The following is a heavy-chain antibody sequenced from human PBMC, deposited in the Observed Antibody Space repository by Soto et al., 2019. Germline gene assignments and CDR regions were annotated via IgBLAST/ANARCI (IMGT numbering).Heavy chain of an antibody. D-gene: IGHD3-9*01. V-gene: IGHV1-18*01. CDR1: GDPFTSYG. Sequence: QVQLVQSGAEVKKPGASVKVSCNASGDPFTSYGISWVRQAPGQGLEWMGWISGYNGNTNYAQKFQGRVTMSTDTPTSTDYMELRSLGSDDTAMYYCARDGRTYYDILTGYYSFDYWGQGTLVTVSS. CDR2: ISGYNGNT. J-gene: IGHJ4*02. CDR3: ARDGRTYYDILTGYYSFDY.